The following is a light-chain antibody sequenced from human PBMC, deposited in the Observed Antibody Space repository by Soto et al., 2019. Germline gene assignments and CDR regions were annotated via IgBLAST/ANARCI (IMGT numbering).Light chain of an antibody. CDR3: QQSLNPKT. V-gene: IGKV3-20*01. CDR2: GAS. Sequence: ENVFKQSPGTLSLSPRERATLSCRASESVSSIYVAWYQQKPGQAPTLLIYGASTRATGIPDRFSGSGSGTDFTLTIDKLEPEDFAVYYCQQSLNPKTFGQGTKVDIK. J-gene: IGKJ1*01. CDR1: ESVSSIY.